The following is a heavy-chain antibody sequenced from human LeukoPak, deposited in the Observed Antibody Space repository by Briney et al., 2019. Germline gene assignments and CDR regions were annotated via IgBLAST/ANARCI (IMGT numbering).Heavy chain of an antibody. V-gene: IGHV4-39*01. J-gene: IGHJ4*02. CDR1: GGSISSSSYY. CDR2: IYYSGSA. D-gene: IGHD2/OR15-2a*01. CDR3: AIHLSRAHFDY. Sequence: PSETLSLTCTVSGGSISSSSYYWGWIRQPPGKGLEWIGSIYYSGSAYYNPSLKSRVTISVDTSKNQFSLKLNSVTAAGTAVYYCAIHLSRAHFDYWGQGTLVTVSS.